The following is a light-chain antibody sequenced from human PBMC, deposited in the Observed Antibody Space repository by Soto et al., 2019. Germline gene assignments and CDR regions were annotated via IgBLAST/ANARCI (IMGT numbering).Light chain of an antibody. CDR2: GAS. CDR3: QQYGSSPPT. J-gene: IGKJ1*01. Sequence: EIVLTQPPGTLSLSPGGRATLSCRASQSVSSSYLAWYQQKPGQAPRLLIYGASSRATGIPDRFSGSGSGTDFTLTISRLEPEDFAVYYCQQYGSSPPTFGQGTKV. V-gene: IGKV3-20*01. CDR1: QSVSSSY.